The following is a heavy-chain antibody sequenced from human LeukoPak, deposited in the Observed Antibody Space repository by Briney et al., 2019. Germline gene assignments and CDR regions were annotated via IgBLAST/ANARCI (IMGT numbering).Heavy chain of an antibody. CDR3: AMPSIAAAASGAFDI. CDR2: IYYSGST. CDR1: GGSISSSSYY. Sequence: PSETLSLTCTVSGGSISSSSYYWGWIRQPPGKGLEWIGSIYYSGSTYYNPSLKSRVTISVDTSKNQFSLKLSSVTAADTAVYYCAMPSIAAAASGAFDIWGQGTMDTVSS. D-gene: IGHD6-13*01. V-gene: IGHV4-39*01. J-gene: IGHJ3*02.